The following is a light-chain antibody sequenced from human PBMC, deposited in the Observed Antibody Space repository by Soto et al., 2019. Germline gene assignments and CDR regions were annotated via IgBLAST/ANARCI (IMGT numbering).Light chain of an antibody. J-gene: IGLJ1*01. CDR1: SSDVGGYTY. CDR3: SSYTSCSTLYV. Sequence: QSALTQPASVSGSPRQSITISCTGASSDVGGYTYVSWYQQHPGKAPKLMIYEVNNRPSGVSNRFSGSKSGNTASLTISGLQAEDEADYYCSSYTSCSTLYVFGTGTKLTVL. V-gene: IGLV2-14*01. CDR2: EVN.